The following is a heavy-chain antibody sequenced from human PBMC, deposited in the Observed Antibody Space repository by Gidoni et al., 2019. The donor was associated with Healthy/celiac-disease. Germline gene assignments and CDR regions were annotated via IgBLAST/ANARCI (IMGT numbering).Heavy chain of an antibody. V-gene: IGHV3-23*01. CDR2: ISGSGGST. D-gene: IGHD5-12*01. Sequence: EVQLLASGGGLVQPGGSLRLSCAASGLTFSSYAMSWVRQAPGKGLEWVSAISGSGGSTYYADSVKGRFTISRDNSKNTLYLQMNSLRAEDTAVYYCANLPQWLRLGYWGQGTLVTVSS. CDR3: ANLPQWLRLGY. J-gene: IGHJ4*02. CDR1: GLTFSSYA.